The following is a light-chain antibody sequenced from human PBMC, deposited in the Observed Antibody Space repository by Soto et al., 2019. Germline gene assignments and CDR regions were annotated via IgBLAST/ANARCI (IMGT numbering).Light chain of an antibody. Sequence: RASQSISNRLAWYQQTPGKAPKLLIYDASSSESGVPSRLSGSGSVTEFTLTIRRLQPDDFATYYCQQYNSYWTFGQGTKVDIK. CDR1: QSISNR. CDR2: DAS. CDR3: QQYNSYWT. V-gene: IGKV1-5*01. J-gene: IGKJ1*01.